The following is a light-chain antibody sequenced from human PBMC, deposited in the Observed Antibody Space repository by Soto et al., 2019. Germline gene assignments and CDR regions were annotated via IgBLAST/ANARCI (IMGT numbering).Light chain of an antibody. V-gene: IGKV1-13*02. J-gene: IGKJ5*01. CDR1: QVIRGA. CDR2: DVS. Sequence: AIQVTQSPSSLSASVGDRVTITCRASQVIRGALAWYQQKPGKAPKLLIYDVSTLESGVPSRFSGSGSGTEFTLTISSLQPEDFGTYYCQQFNSYPITFGHGTRLEIK. CDR3: QQFNSYPIT.